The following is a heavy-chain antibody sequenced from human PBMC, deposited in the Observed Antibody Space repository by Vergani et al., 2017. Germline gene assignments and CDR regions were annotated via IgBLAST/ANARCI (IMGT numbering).Heavy chain of an antibody. D-gene: IGHD6-13*01. CDR3: AREEAAAGTGS. Sequence: EVQLVETGGGLIQPGGSLRLSCAASGFTVSSNYMSWVRQAPGKGLEWVSVIYSGGSTYYADSVKGRFTISRDNSKNPLYLQMNSLRAEDTAVYYCAREEAAAGTGSWGQGTLVTVSS. CDR2: IYSGGST. J-gene: IGHJ5*02. V-gene: IGHV3-53*02. CDR1: GFTVSSNY.